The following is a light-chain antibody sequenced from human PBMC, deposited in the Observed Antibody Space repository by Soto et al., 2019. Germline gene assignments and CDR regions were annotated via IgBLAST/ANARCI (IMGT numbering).Light chain of an antibody. J-gene: IGLJ1*01. CDR3: QSYDSTLSGYV. Sequence: QSVLTQPPSVSGAPGQRVTISCTGSSSNIGAGYNVNWYQQLPGAAPKLLIYDNSNRPSGVPDRFSGSKSGTSASLAISGLQAEDEADYYCQSYDSTLSGYVFGTGTKLTVL. V-gene: IGLV1-40*01. CDR2: DNS. CDR1: SSNIGAGYN.